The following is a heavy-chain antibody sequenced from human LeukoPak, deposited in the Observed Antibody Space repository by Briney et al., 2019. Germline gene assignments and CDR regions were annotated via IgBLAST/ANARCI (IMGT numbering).Heavy chain of an antibody. V-gene: IGHV3-48*04. CDR1: RFTFSSYA. CDR3: ATPFGYYDSSGYYFPFDY. J-gene: IGHJ4*02. CDR2: ISSSSSTI. D-gene: IGHD3-22*01. Sequence: GRSLRLSCAASRFTFSSYAMHWVRQAPGKGLEWVSYISSSSSTIYYADSVKGRFTISRDNAKNSLYLQMNSLRAEDTAVYYCATPFGYYDSSGYYFPFDYWGQGTLVTVSS.